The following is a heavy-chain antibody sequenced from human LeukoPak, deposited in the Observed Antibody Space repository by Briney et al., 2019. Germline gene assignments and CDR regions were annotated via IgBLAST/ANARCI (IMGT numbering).Heavy chain of an antibody. Sequence: PSETLFLTCAVSGYSISSGYYWGWIRQPPGKGLEWIGSIYHSGSTYYNPSLKSRVSISVDTSKNQFSLNLSSVTAADTAVYYCARLVAGTDYWGQGTLVTVSS. V-gene: IGHV4-38-2*01. CDR1: GYSISSGYY. D-gene: IGHD6-19*01. J-gene: IGHJ4*02. CDR3: ARLVAGTDY. CDR2: IYHSGST.